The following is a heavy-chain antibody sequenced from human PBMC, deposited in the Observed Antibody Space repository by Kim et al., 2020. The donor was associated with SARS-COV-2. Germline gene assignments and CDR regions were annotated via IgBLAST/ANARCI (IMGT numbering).Heavy chain of an antibody. J-gene: IGHJ5*02. V-gene: IGHV3-21*01. CDR1: GFTFSTYS. CDR2: ISTSSSDI. Sequence: GGSLRLSCAASGFTFSTYSMNWVRQAPGKGLEWVSSISTSSSDIYYADSVKGRFTISRDNAKNSLYLQMNSLRAEDTAVYYCARWYHYDGSGLFDHWGQGTLVTVSS. CDR3: ARWYHYDGSGLFDH. D-gene: IGHD3-22*01.